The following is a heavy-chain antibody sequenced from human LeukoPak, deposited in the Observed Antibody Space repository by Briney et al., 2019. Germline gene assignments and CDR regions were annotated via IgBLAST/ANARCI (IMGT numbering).Heavy chain of an antibody. CDR3: AREGSLLWFGELFTDY. D-gene: IGHD3-10*01. V-gene: IGHV3-9*01. J-gene: IGHJ4*02. Sequence: GRSLRLSCAASGFTFDDYAMHWVRQAPGKGLEWVSTISWSSGNIGYADSVKGRFTISRDNAKNSLYLQMNSLRAEDTAVYYCAREGSLLWFGELFTDYWGQGTLVTVSS. CDR1: GFTFDDYA. CDR2: ISWSSGNI.